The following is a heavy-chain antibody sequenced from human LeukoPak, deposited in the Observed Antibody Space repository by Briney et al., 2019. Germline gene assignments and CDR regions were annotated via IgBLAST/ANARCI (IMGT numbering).Heavy chain of an antibody. CDR2: INPNSGGT. CDR3: AREIEYYDFWSGYSILDY. V-gene: IGHV1-2*02. J-gene: IGHJ4*02. Sequence: ASVKVSCKASGYTFTGYYMHWVRQAPGQGLEWMGWINPNSGGTNYAQKFQGRVTMTRDTSISTAYMELSRLRSDDTAVYYCAREIEYYDFWSGYSILDYWGQGTLVTVSS. D-gene: IGHD3-3*01. CDR1: GYTFTGYY.